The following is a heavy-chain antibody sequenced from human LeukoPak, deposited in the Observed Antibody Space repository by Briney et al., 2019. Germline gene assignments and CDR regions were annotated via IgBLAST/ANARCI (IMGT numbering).Heavy chain of an antibody. J-gene: IGHJ4*02. CDR2: IGISSGNT. CDR3: ARDTKYAFDS. Sequence: GGSLRLSCAASGFTFSSYSMNWVRQAPGKGLEWISYIGISSGNTKYADSVKGRFTISGDKAKNSVYLQMNSLRVEDTAVYYCARDTKYAFDSWGQGTLVTVSS. CDR1: GFTFSSYS. D-gene: IGHD2-2*01. V-gene: IGHV3-48*01.